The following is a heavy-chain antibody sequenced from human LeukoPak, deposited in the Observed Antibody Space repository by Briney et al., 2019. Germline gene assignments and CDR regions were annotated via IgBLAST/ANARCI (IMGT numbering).Heavy chain of an antibody. V-gene: IGHV5-51*01. CDR3: AMQLCSGGRCYYAMDV. D-gene: IGHD2-15*01. CDR1: GYSFTRYW. J-gene: IGHJ6*02. CDR2: FYPGDSDT. Sequence: GESLKISCQGSGYSFTRYWIGWVRQTPGKGLEWMGIFYPGDSDTRYSPSFQGQVTISADKSIRTAYLQWSSLKASDTAMYYCAMQLCSGGRCYYAMDVWGQGTTVTASS.